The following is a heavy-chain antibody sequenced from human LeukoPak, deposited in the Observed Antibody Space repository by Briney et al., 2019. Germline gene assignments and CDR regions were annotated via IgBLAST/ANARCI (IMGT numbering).Heavy chain of an antibody. CDR3: ARDRLYSSGVDAFDI. D-gene: IGHD6-19*01. Sequence: ASVKVSCKASGYTXTSYGISGVRQAPGQGLEWMGWISAYNGNTNYAQKLQGRVTMTTDTSTSTAYMELRSLRSDDTAVYYCARDRLYSSGVDAFDIWGQGTMVTVSS. J-gene: IGHJ3*02. V-gene: IGHV1-18*01. CDR1: GYTXTSYG. CDR2: ISAYNGNT.